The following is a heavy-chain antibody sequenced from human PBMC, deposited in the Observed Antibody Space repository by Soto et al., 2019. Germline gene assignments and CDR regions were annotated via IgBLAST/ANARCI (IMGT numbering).Heavy chain of an antibody. Sequence: EVPLVESGGGLVQPGGSLRLSCAASGFTFSSYDMHWVRQATGKGLEWVSAIGKSGDTYYSDSVKGRFTISRENAKNSLYLQTDSLRAGDTAVYYCERGRYGSGGQPAPSWFDPGGQGTLVTVSS. J-gene: IGHJ5*02. CDR1: GFTFSSYD. V-gene: IGHV3-13*04. D-gene: IGHD3-10*01. CDR2: IGKSGDT. CDR3: ERGRYGSGGQPAPSWFDP.